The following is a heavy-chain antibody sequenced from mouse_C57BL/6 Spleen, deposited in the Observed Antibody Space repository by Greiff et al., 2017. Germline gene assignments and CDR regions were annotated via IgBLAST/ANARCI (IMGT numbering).Heavy chain of an antibody. Sequence: EVQGVESGEGLVKPGGSLKLSCAASGFTFSSYAMSWVRQTPEKRLEWVAYISSGGDYIYYADTVKGRFTISRDNARNTLYLQMSSLKSEDTAMYYCTRSSNYVRYYAMDYWGQGTSVTVSS. D-gene: IGHD2-5*01. CDR1: GFTFSSYA. CDR3: TRSSNYVRYYAMDY. CDR2: ISSGGDYI. V-gene: IGHV5-9-1*02. J-gene: IGHJ4*01.